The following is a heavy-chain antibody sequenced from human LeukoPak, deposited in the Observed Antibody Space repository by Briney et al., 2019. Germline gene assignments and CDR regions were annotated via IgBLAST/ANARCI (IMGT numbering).Heavy chain of an antibody. Sequence: SETLSLTCTVSGGSISSGSYYWSWIRQPAGKGLEWIGRIYTSGSTNYNPSLKSRVTISVDTSKNQFSLKLSSVTAADTAVYYCARVYVSGYCSGGSCYERADYYYYYYMDVWGKGTTVTVSS. CDR3: ARVYVSGYCSGGSCYERADYYYYYYMDV. CDR2: IYTSGST. D-gene: IGHD2-15*01. J-gene: IGHJ6*03. V-gene: IGHV4-61*02. CDR1: GGSISSGSYY.